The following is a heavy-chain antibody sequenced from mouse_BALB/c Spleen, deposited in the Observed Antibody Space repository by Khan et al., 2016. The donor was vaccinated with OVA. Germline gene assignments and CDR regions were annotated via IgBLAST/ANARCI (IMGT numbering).Heavy chain of an antibody. Sequence: VQLKQSGPELVKPGASVKVSCKASGYSFTDYNMFWVKQSHGKSLEWIGYIDPYNGGTSYNQKFKGKATLTVDKSSSTAFMHLSSLTSEYAAVFYFARTDYYGSSYYFDYWGQGTTLTVSA. D-gene: IGHD1-1*01. CDR1: GYSFTDYN. V-gene: IGHV1S135*01. CDR2: IDPYNGGT. CDR3: ARTDYYGSSYYFDY. J-gene: IGHJ2*01.